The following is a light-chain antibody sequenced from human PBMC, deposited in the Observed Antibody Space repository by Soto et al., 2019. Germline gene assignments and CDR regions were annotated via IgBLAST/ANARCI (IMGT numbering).Light chain of an antibody. Sequence: DIQMTQSPSTLSGSVGDRVTITCRASQTISSWLAWYQQKPGKGPKLLIYKASTLNSGVPSRFSGSGSGTEFAVSGSSLQPDDFATYYCQLYDSYSVAFGQGTKVELK. V-gene: IGKV1-5*03. CDR3: QLYDSYSVA. CDR2: KAS. CDR1: QTISSW. J-gene: IGKJ1*01.